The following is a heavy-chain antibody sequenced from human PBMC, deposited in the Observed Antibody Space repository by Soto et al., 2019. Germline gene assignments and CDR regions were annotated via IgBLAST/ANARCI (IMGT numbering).Heavy chain of an antibody. V-gene: IGHV3-72*01. CDR3: ARVRYYYDSSGYPDY. D-gene: IGHD3-22*01. Sequence: GGSLRLSCVASGFTFSDHYMDWVRQAPGKGLEWVGRARNKVNGYTTAYAASVKGRFTISRDDSKNSLYLQMNSLRAEDTAVYYCARVRYYYDSSGYPDYWGQGTLVTVSS. CDR2: ARNKVNGYTT. CDR1: GFTFSDHY. J-gene: IGHJ4*02.